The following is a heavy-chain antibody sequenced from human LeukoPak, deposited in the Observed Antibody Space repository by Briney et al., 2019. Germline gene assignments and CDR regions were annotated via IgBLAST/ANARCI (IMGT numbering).Heavy chain of an antibody. J-gene: IGHJ4*02. V-gene: IGHV3-30*18. CDR2: ISYDGSNK. CDR1: GFTFSSYG. Sequence: GGSLRLSCAASGFTFSSYGMHWVRQAPGKGLEWVAVISYDGSNKYYADSVKGRFTISRDNSKNTLYLQMNSLRAEDTAVYYCAKDAGLRFLERLSGLIDYWGQGTLVTVSS. D-gene: IGHD3-3*01. CDR3: AKDAGLRFLERLSGLIDY.